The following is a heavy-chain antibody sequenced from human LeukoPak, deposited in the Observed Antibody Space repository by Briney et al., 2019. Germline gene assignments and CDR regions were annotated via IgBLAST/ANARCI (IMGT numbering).Heavy chain of an antibody. D-gene: IGHD6-6*01. V-gene: IGHV3-33*06. Sequence: GGSLRLSCAASGFTFSSYGMHWVRQAPGKGREWVAVIWYDGSNKYYADSVKGRFTISTDTSKNTLYLQMNSLIPADTAVYYFAKSARICSIAAYGYLLYWREGTVLSV. J-gene: IGHJ4*02. CDR1: GFTFSSYG. CDR3: AKSARICSIAAYGYLLY. CDR2: IWYDGSNK.